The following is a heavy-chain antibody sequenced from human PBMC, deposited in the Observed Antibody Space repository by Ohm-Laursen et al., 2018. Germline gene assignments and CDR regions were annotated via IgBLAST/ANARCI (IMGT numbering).Heavy chain of an antibody. Sequence: GASVKVSCKFSGYTLTELSMHWVRQAPGKGLEWMGGFDPEDGETIYAQKFQGRVTMTEDTSTDTAYMELSSLRSEDTAVYYCATAPPSGYSYGFDYWGQGTLVTVSS. V-gene: IGHV1-24*01. CDR2: FDPEDGET. J-gene: IGHJ4*02. D-gene: IGHD5-18*01. CDR3: ATAPPSGYSYGFDY. CDR1: GYTLTELS.